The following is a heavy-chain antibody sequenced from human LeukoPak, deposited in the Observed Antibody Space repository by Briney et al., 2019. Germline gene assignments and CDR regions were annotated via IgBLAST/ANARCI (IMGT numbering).Heavy chain of an antibody. CDR2: INHSGST. V-gene: IGHV4-34*01. CDR3: ASSKYFDWFPDY. CDR1: GGSFSGYY. D-gene: IGHD3-9*01. Sequence: PSETLSLTCAVYGGSFSGYYWTWIRQPPGKGLEWIGEINHSGSTSYNPSLKSRVTISVDTSNSQFSLKLSSVTAADTAVYYCASSKYFDWFPDYWGQGTLVTVSS. J-gene: IGHJ4*02.